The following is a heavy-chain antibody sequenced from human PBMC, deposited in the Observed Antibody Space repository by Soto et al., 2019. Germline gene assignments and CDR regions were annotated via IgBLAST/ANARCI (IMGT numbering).Heavy chain of an antibody. CDR3: ARGEEYYDILTGYYNGYAFDI. CDR1: AASISRGGYY. D-gene: IGHD3-9*01. Sequence: SATLSLTCTVSAASISRGGYYWIWIRQHPGKVLEWIGYIYYSGSTYYNPSLKSRVTISVDTSKNQFSLKLSSVTAADTAVYYCARGEEYYDILTGYYNGYAFDIWGQGTMVTVSS. J-gene: IGHJ3*02. CDR2: IYYSGST. V-gene: IGHV4-31*03.